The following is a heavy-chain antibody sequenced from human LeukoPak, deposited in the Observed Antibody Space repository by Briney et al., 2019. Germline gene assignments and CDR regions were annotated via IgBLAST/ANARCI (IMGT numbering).Heavy chain of an antibody. D-gene: IGHD1-26*01. CDR3: ARGWELLRHFDY. CDR1: GGTFSSYA. Sequence: SVKVSCKASGGTFSSYAISWVRQAPGQGLEWMGGIIPIFGTANYAQKFQGRVTITADESTSTAYTELSSLRSEDTAVYYCARGWELLRHFDYWGQGTLVTVSS. J-gene: IGHJ4*01. CDR2: IIPIFGTA. V-gene: IGHV1-69*01.